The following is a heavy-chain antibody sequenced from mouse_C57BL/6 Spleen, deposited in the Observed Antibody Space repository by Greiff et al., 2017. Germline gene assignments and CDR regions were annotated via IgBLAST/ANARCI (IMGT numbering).Heavy chain of an antibody. CDR1: GYSITSGYY. CDR3: ARVGVTYYFDY. CDR2: ISYDGSN. V-gene: IGHV3-6*01. J-gene: IGHJ2*01. D-gene: IGHD2-3*01. Sequence: ESGPGLVKPSQSLSLTCSVTGYSITSGYYWNWIRQFPGNKLEWMGYISYDGSNNYNPSLKNRIAITRDTSKNQFFLKLNSVTTEDTATYYWARVGVTYYFDYWGQGTTLTVSS.